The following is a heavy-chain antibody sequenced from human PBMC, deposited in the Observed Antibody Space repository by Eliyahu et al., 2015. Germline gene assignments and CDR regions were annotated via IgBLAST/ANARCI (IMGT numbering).Heavy chain of an antibody. V-gene: IGHV1-8*01. Sequence: QVQLVQSGAEVKKPGTSVKVSCXGSGYXFTXYDINWVRQATGQGLEWMGWMNPNSGNTGFGQKFQGRVTMTRNTSISTVYMELSSLRSEDTAVYYCARGPDPWYEFWSGFNFYAMDVWGQGTTVTVSX. J-gene: IGHJ6*02. CDR1: GYXFTXYD. D-gene: IGHD3-3*01. CDR3: ARGPDPWYEFWSGFNFYAMDV. CDR2: MNPNSGNT.